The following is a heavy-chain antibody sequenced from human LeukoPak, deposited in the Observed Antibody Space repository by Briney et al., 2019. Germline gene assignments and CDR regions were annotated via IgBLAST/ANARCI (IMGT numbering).Heavy chain of an antibody. CDR3: ARYGSGSYYNVPPLSSYYFDY. CDR2: LYWDGGK. D-gene: IGHD3-10*01. J-gene: IGHJ4*02. CDR1: GFSLSTSGVG. V-gene: IGHV2-5*02. Sequence: SGPTLVNPTQTLTLTCTFSGFSLSTSGVGVGWIRQPPGKGLEWLALLYWDGGKRYSPSLKSRLTITKDPSKNQVVLTMTNMDPVDTATYYCARYGSGSYYNVPPLSSYYFDYWGQGTLVTVSS.